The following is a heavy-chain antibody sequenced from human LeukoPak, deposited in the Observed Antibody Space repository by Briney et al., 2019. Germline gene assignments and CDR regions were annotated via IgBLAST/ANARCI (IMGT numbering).Heavy chain of an antibody. J-gene: IGHJ4*02. CDR1: GFTFSSYA. Sequence: GGSLRLSYAASGFTFSSYAMSWVRQAPGKGLEWVSAISGSGGSTYYADSVKGRFTISRDNSKNTLYLQMNSLRAEDTAVYYCAKLLPLYYYDSSGSFDYWGQGTLVTVSS. CDR3: AKLLPLYYYDSSGSFDY. CDR2: ISGSGGST. D-gene: IGHD3-22*01. V-gene: IGHV3-23*01.